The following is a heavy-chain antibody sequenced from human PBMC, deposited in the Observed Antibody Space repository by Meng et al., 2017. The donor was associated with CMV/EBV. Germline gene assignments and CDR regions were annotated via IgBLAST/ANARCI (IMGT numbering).Heavy chain of an antibody. Sequence: ETLSLTCAASGFTFSSYSMNWVRQAPGKGLEWVSSISSSSSYIYYADSVKGRFTISRDNAKNSLYLQMNSLRAEDTAVYYCVGGIVVVPAAIHYYYYGMDVWGQGTTVTVSS. J-gene: IGHJ6*02. CDR2: ISSSSSYI. CDR3: VGGIVVVPAAIHYYYYGMDV. V-gene: IGHV3-21*01. CDR1: GFTFSSYS. D-gene: IGHD2-2*01.